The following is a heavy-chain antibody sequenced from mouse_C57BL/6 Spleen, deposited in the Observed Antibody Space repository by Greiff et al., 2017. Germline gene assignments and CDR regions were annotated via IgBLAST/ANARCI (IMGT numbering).Heavy chain of an antibody. CDR2: IDPNSGGT. CDR1: GYTFTSYW. V-gene: IGHV1-72*01. Sequence: QVQLQQPGAELVKPGASVKLSCKASGYTFTSYWMHWVKQRPGRGLEWIGRIDPNSGGTKYNEKFKSKATLTVDKPSSTAYMQLSSLTSEDSAVYYCARHGLIYDGYPHWYFDVWGTGTTVTVSS. CDR3: ARHGLIYDGYPHWYFDV. D-gene: IGHD2-3*01. J-gene: IGHJ1*03.